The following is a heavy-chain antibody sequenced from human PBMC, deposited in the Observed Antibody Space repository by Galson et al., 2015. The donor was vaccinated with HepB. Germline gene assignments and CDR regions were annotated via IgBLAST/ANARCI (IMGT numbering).Heavy chain of an antibody. CDR2: ISAYNGNT. V-gene: IGHV1-18*01. D-gene: IGHD6-13*01. CDR3: ARVRLIAAAGISWFDP. J-gene: IGHJ5*02. CDR1: GYTFTSYG. Sequence: SVKVSCKASGYTFTSYGISWVRQAPGQGLEWMGWISAYNGNTNYAQKLQGRVTMTTDTSTSTAYMELRSLRSDDTAVYYCARVRLIAAAGISWFDPWGQGTLVTVSS.